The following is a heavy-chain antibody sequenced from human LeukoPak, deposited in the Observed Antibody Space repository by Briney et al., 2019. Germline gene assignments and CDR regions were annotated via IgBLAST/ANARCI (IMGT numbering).Heavy chain of an antibody. D-gene: IGHD4-17*01. Sequence: RASVKVSCKVSGYTLTELSMHWVRPAPGKGLEWMGGFDPEDGEKSYAQKFQGRVTMTEDTSIDTAYMELSSLRSEDTAVYYCAIATTVTTDPPDLWGRGTLVTVSS. CDR1: GYTLTELS. CDR2: FDPEDGEK. CDR3: AIATTVTTDPPDL. J-gene: IGHJ2*01. V-gene: IGHV1-24*01.